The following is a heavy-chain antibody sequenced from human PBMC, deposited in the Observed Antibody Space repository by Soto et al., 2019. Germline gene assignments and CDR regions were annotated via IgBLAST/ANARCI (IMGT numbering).Heavy chain of an antibody. J-gene: IGHJ6*02. D-gene: IGHD3-16*01. CDR2: ISPYNDYT. CDR1: GYTFIRYG. CDR3: ARGGYYDQTCGKLSHYGLAV. Sequence: QVQLVQSAAEVKKPGASVRVSCKASGYTFIRYGIAWVRQAPGQGLEWMGWISPYNDYTIYAQKLHSRVTMTADTSTRTVYMELRGLKTDDTAVYSCARGGYYDQTCGKLSHYGLAVWGQGTSVTVSS. V-gene: IGHV1-18*01.